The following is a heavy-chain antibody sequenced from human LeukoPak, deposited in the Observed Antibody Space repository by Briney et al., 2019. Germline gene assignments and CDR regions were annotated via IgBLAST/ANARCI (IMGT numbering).Heavy chain of an antibody. V-gene: IGHV4-59*10. CDR3: ARIIAAAGNFDY. J-gene: IGHJ4*02. CDR2: IYTSGST. D-gene: IGHD6-13*01. CDR1: GGSFSGYY. Sequence: SETLSLTCAVYGGSFSGYYWSWIRQPAGKGLEWIGRIYTSGSTNYNPSLKSRVTMSVDTSKNQFSLRLSSVTAADTAVYYCARIIAAAGNFDYWGQGTLVTVSS.